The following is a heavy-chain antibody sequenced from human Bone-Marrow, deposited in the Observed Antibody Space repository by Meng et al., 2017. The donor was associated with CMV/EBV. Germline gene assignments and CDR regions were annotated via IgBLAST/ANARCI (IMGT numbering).Heavy chain of an antibody. CDR2: IIPILGTA. CDR1: GGTFSSSV. D-gene: IGHD6-19*01. Sequence: SVKVSCKASGGTFSSSVTSWVRQAPGQGLEWMGGIIPILGTAIYAQKFQGRVTITVDKSTSTAYMELSSLRSEDTAMYYCAREGGMPVPGSMDYWGQGTLVTVSS. J-gene: IGHJ4*02. V-gene: IGHV1-69*10. CDR3: AREGGMPVPGSMDY.